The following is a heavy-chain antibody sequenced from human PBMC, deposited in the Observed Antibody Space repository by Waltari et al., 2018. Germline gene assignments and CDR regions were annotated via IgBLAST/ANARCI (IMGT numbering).Heavy chain of an antibody. CDR1: GYSIRSGYY. CDR2: IYHSGGP. Sequence: QVQLQESGPGLVKPSETLSLTCAVSGYSIRSGYYWGWIRQPPGKGLEWIGSIYHSGGPSCNTCLKWVVPKSVGTSKNQVSRKLSSVTAADTGVYYCARGDDYVWGSYQPVDYWGQGTLVTVSS. J-gene: IGHJ4*02. D-gene: IGHD3-16*02. V-gene: IGHV4-38-2*01. CDR3: ARGDDYVWGSYQPVDY.